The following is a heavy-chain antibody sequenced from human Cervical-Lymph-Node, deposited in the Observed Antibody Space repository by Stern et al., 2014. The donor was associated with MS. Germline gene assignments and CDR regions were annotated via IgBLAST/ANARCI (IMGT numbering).Heavy chain of an antibody. CDR1: GGTFSRYA. J-gene: IGHJ4*02. CDR2: IIPMFGAA. V-gene: IGHV1-69*01. Sequence: QVQLVQSGAEVKKAGSSVKVSCKASGGTFSRYAVSWVRHPHGQGLEWMGEIIPMFGAANYAQKFQGRVTITADESTNTAYMEVSSLRSDDTAIYYCARLPQLVDHRDYWWGQGSLVTVSS. CDR3: ARLPQLVDHRDYW. D-gene: IGHD4-17*01.